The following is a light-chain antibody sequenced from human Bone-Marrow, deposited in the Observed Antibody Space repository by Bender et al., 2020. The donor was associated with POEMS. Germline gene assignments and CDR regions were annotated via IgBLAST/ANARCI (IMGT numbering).Light chain of an antibody. Sequence: QSALTQPASVSGSPGQSITISCTGTSSDVGSYNLVSWYQQHPGKAPKLMISEVTERPSGVSNRFSGSKSGTSASLAITGLQAEDEGDYYCQSYDNSLGGWVFGGGTKLTVL. V-gene: IGLV2-14*02. CDR1: SSDVGSYNL. CDR3: QSYDNSLGGWV. CDR2: EVT. J-gene: IGLJ3*02.